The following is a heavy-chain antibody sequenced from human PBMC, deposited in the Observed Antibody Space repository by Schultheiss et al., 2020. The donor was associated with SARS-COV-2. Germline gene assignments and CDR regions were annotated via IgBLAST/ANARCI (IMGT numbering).Heavy chain of an antibody. J-gene: IGHJ4*02. CDR2: INPSGGST. CDR3: ARLPHEEMAFDY. CDR1: GGTFSSYA. V-gene: IGHV1-46*01. D-gene: IGHD5-24*01. Sequence: ASVKVSCKASGGTFSSYAISWVRQAPGQGLEWMGIINPSGGSTSYAQKFQGRVTMTRDTSTSTVYMELSSLRSEDTAVYYCARLPHEEMAFDYWGQGTLVTVSS.